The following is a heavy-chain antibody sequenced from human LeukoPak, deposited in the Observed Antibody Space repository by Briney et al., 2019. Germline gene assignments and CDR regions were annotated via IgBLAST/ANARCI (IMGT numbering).Heavy chain of an antibody. CDR2: IYYSGNA. J-gene: IGHJ4*02. CDR1: PDSISSANFF. D-gene: IGHD6-19*01. Sequence: SETLSLTCTVSPDSISSANFFWGWIRQPPGKGLEWIGSIYYSGNAYYSPSLKSRFTISIDTSKNHFSLKLSSVTAADTAIYFCAREAVAPDHWGQGILVTVSS. V-gene: IGHV4-39*07. CDR3: AREAVAPDH.